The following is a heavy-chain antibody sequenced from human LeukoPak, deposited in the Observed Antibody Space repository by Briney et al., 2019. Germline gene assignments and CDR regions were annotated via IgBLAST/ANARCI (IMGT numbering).Heavy chain of an antibody. Sequence: ASVTVSCTASGYTFTSYAMHWVRQAPGQRLEWMGWINAGNGNTKYSQKFQGRVTITRDTSASTAYMELSSLRSEDTAVYYCARSGVTTMRLGYWGQGTLVTVSS. V-gene: IGHV1-3*01. J-gene: IGHJ4*02. CDR2: INAGNGNT. CDR1: GYTFTSYA. D-gene: IGHD5-12*01. CDR3: ARSGVTTMRLGY.